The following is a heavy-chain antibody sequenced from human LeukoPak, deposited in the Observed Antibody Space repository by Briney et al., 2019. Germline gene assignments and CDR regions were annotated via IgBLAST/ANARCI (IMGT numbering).Heavy chain of an antibody. CDR2: IYYSGST. CDR1: GGSISSGDYY. J-gene: IGHJ4*02. Sequence: SETLSLTCTVSGGSISSGDYYWSWIRQPPGKGLEWIGYIYYSGSTYYNPSLKSRVTISVDTSKDQFSLKLSSVTAADTAVYYCARGSKVLRYFDWLPSFDYWGQGTLVTVSS. V-gene: IGHV4-30-4*01. D-gene: IGHD3-9*01. CDR3: ARGSKVLRYFDWLPSFDY.